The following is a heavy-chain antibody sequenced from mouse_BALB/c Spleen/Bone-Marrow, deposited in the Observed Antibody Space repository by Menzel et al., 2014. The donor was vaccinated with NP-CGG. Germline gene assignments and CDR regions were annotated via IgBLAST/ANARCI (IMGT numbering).Heavy chain of an antibody. CDR1: GYTFSSYW. J-gene: IGHJ3*01. Sequence: QVQLKESGAELMKPGASVKISCKATGYTFSSYWIEWVKRRPGHGLEWIGEILPGSGSTNYNEKFKGKATFTADTPSNTAYMQLSSLTSEDSAVYYCAREDGNHVGFAYWGQGTLVTVSA. V-gene: IGHV1-9*01. CDR2: ILPGSGST. CDR3: AREDGNHVGFAY. D-gene: IGHD2-1*01.